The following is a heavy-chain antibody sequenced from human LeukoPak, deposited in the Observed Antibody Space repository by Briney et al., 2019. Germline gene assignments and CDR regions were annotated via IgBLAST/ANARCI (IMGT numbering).Heavy chain of an antibody. CDR3: ARDFSSSGGS. CDR2: IYSDGTT. J-gene: IGHJ6*02. CDR1: GFTVRSNY. Sequence: GGSLRLSCAASGFTVRSNYMSWVRQAPGKGLEWVSVIYSDGTTYYADSVKGRFTISRDNAKNSLYLQMNSLRAEDTAVYYCARDFSSSGGSCGQGTTVTVSS. V-gene: IGHV3-66*01. D-gene: IGHD2-15*01.